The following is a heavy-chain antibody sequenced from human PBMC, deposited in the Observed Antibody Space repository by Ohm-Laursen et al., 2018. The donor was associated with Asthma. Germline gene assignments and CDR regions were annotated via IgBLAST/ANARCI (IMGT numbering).Heavy chain of an antibody. J-gene: IGHJ1*01. CDR1: GYTFSRYS. CDR3: ARIGPEWELPGREYSVHH. Sequence: SLRLSCTASGYTFSRYSIHWVRQIPGKGLEWVVSISTASSFIYYADSVRGRFTTSRDNAKNLVFLQMNDVRAEDTALYYCARIGPEWELPGREYSVHHWGQGTLVTVSS. D-gene: IGHD1-26*01. CDR2: ISTASSFI. V-gene: IGHV3-21*01.